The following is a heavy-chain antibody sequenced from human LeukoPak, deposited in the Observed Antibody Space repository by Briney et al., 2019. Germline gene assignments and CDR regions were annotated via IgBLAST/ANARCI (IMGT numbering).Heavy chain of an antibody. V-gene: IGHV5-51*01. CDR3: ARQPNYYDTRGYLSHAFDI. D-gene: IGHD3-22*01. CDR1: GYRFTSYW. CDR2: IYPGDSDT. Sequence: GESLKISCKGSGYRFTSYWIGWVRQMPGKGLEWMGIIYPGDSDTRYSPSFQVQVTISADKSISTAYLQWSSLKASDTAMYYCARQPNYYDTRGYLSHAFDIWGQGAMVTVSS. J-gene: IGHJ3*02.